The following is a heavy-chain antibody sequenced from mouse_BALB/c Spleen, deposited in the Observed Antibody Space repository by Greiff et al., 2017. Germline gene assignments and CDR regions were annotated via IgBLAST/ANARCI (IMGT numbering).Heavy chain of an antibody. J-gene: IGHJ4*01. CDR3: ARKGYGNYDAMDY. CDR2: IWSGGST. Sequence: QVQLKESGPGLVQPSQSLSITCTVSGFSLTSYGVHWVRQSPGKGLEWLGVIWSGGSTDYNAAFISRLSISKDNSKSQVFFKMNSLQANDTAIYYCARKGYGNYDAMDYWGQGTSVTVAS. CDR1: GFSLTSYG. V-gene: IGHV2-2*02. D-gene: IGHD2-1*01.